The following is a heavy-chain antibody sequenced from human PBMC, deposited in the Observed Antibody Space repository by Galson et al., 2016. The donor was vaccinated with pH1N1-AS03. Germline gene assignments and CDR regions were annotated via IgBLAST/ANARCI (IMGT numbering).Heavy chain of an antibody. CDR1: GFMFSKYW. D-gene: IGHD2-2*02. Sequence: SLRLSCAASGFMFSKYWMNWVRQAPGKGLEWVANIKDDGSEKDHVASVKGRFTISRDNAKCSLYLHMNSLRAEDTAVYYCARGWPLVVPATIVRYYYYMNVWGKGTTVTVSS. CDR2: IKDDGSEK. CDR3: ARGWPLVVPATIVRYYYYMNV. V-gene: IGHV3-7*04. J-gene: IGHJ6*03.